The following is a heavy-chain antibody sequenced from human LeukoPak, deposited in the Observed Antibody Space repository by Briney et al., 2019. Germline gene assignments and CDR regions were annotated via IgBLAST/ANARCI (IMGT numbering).Heavy chain of an antibody. J-gene: IGHJ4*02. D-gene: IGHD3-3*01. Sequence: SETLSLTCTVSGGSISSYYWSWIRQPPGKGLEWIGYIYYSGSTNYNPSLKSRVTISVDTSKNQFSLKLSSVTAADTALYYCAREAGDFWSGPYYFDYWGQGTLVTVSS. CDR3: AREAGDFWSGPYYFDY. V-gene: IGHV4-59*01. CDR1: GGSISSYY. CDR2: IYYSGST.